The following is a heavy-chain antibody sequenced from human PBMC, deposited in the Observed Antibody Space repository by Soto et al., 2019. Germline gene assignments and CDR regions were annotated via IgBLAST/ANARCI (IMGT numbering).Heavy chain of an antibody. D-gene: IGHD3-22*01. Sequence: SETLSLTCTVSGGSVSSGSYYWSWIRQPPGKGLEWIGYIYYSGSTNYNPSLKSRVTISVDTSKNQFSLKLSSVTAADTAVYYCARDDSSGYIDYWGQGTLVTVSS. CDR1: GGSVSSGSYY. CDR3: ARDDSSGYIDY. CDR2: IYYSGST. J-gene: IGHJ4*02. V-gene: IGHV4-61*01.